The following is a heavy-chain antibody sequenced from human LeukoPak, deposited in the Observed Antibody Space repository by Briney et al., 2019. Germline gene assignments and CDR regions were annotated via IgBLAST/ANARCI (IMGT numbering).Heavy chain of an antibody. V-gene: IGHV1-24*01. Sequence: ASVKVSCKLSGYTLAELSMHWVRQAPGKGLEWMGGFDPEEGETIYAQKFQGRVTITEDTSTDTAYMELSSLRSEDTAVYYCARDRGYSSSWYEVDYWGQGTLVTVSS. CDR1: GYTLAELS. CDR2: FDPEEGET. D-gene: IGHD6-13*01. CDR3: ARDRGYSSSWYEVDY. J-gene: IGHJ4*02.